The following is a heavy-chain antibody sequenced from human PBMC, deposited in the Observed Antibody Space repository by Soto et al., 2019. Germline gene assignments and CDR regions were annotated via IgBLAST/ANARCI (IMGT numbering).Heavy chain of an antibody. D-gene: IGHD4-17*01. V-gene: IGHV3-23*01. CDR3: ANEIRPNDY. CDR2: ISISGGNT. Sequence: EVQLLESGGGLVPPGGSLRLSCAASGLPFSSHAMSWVRQAPGKGLEWVSSISISGGNTYYADSVRGRFTISRDNSKNTLYLHMNSLTAEDTAIYYCANEIRPNDYWGQGTLVTVSS. J-gene: IGHJ4*02. CDR1: GLPFSSHA.